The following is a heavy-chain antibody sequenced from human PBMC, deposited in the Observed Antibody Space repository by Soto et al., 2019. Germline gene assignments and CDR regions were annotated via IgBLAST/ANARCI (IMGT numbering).Heavy chain of an antibody. CDR3: AKRGAVAGPLRWHYYYYGMDV. CDR2: ISYDGSNK. CDR1: GFTFSSYG. J-gene: IGHJ6*02. Sequence: QVQLVESGGGVVQPGRSLRLSCAASGFTFSSYGMHWVRQAPGKGLEWVAVISYDGSNKYYADSVKGRFTISRDNSKNTLYLQMNSLRAEDTAVYYCAKRGAVAGPLRWHYYYYGMDVWGQGTTVTVSS. D-gene: IGHD6-19*01. V-gene: IGHV3-30*18.